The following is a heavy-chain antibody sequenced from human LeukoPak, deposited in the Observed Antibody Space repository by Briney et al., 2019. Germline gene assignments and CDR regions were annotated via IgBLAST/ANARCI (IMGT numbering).Heavy chain of an antibody. V-gene: IGHV3-21*01. CDR3: ARIPYCSGGSCYPLFDY. CDR1: GFTFSSYS. D-gene: IGHD2-15*01. Sequence: PGGSLRLSCAASGFTFSSYSMNWVRQAPGKGLEWVSSISSSSSYIYYADSVKGRFTISRDNAKNTLYLQMNSLRAEDTAVYYCARIPYCSGGSCYPLFDYWGQGTLVTVSS. J-gene: IGHJ4*02. CDR2: ISSSSSYI.